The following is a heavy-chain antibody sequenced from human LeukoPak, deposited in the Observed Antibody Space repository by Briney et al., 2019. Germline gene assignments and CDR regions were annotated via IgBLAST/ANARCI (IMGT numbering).Heavy chain of an antibody. Sequence: PSETLSLTCAVYGGSFSGYYWSWIRQPPGKGLEWIGEINHSGSTNYNPSLKSRGTISVDTSKSQFSMKLSSVPAADTAVYYCAIHIVVVPAAKKKNWFDPWGQGTLVTVSS. CDR2: INHSGST. D-gene: IGHD2-2*01. V-gene: IGHV4-34*01. CDR3: AIHIVVVPAAKKKNWFDP. CDR1: GGSFSGYY. J-gene: IGHJ5*02.